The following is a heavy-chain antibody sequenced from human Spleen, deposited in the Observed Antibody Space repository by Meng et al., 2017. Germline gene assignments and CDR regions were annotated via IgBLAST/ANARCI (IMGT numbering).Heavy chain of an antibody. CDR1: GVSFSNYY. Sequence: VQTLAWGTGLLKPSETLTLTCILSGVSFSNYYWSWIRQPPGKGLEWMGEINHSGDTNYNPSLESRATITVDTSKNQFSLKLSSVTAADTAVYYCASCGYGYDSLCYFDYWGQGTLVTVSS. CDR3: ASCGYGYDSLCYFDY. J-gene: IGHJ4*02. V-gene: IGHV4-34*01. D-gene: IGHD5-12*01. CDR2: INHSGDT.